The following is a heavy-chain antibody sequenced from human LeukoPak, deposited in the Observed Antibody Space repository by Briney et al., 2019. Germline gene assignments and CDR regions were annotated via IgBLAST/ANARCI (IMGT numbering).Heavy chain of an antibody. CDR1: GFILSSNA. Sequence: GRSLRLSCAASGFILSSNAVHWVRQAPGKGLEWVAVISHDGRSKYYADSVKGRFTISRDISRNTLYLQMDSLRAEDTVLYHCARVASGTYYVVDYWGQGTLVTVSS. CDR2: ISHDGRSK. CDR3: ARVASGTYYVVDY. J-gene: IGHJ4*02. D-gene: IGHD1-26*01. V-gene: IGHV3-30*04.